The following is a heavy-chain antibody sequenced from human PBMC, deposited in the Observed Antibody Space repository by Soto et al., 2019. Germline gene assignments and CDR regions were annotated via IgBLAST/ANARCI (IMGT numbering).Heavy chain of an antibody. Sequence: GESLKISCKGSGYSFTSYWISWVRQMPGKGLEWMGRIDPSDSYTNYSPSFQGHVTISADKSISTAYLQWSSLKASDTAMYYCARPLGYYCDSSGYYDAFDIWGQGTMVTVSS. J-gene: IGHJ3*02. V-gene: IGHV5-10-1*01. CDR1: GYSFTSYW. CDR2: IDPSDSYT. CDR3: ARPLGYYCDSSGYYDAFDI. D-gene: IGHD3-22*01.